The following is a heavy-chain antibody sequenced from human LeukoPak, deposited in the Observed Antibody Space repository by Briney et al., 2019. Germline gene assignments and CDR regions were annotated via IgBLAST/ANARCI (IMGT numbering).Heavy chain of an antibody. Sequence: RASVKLSCKASGYTFTGYYMHWVRQAPGQGLEWMGWINPNSGGTNYAQRFQGRVTMTRDTSISTAYMELSRLRSDDTAVYYCASTLFRGNYGMDVWGQGTTVTVSS. D-gene: IGHD3-10*01. V-gene: IGHV1-2*02. CDR3: ASTLFRGNYGMDV. J-gene: IGHJ6*02. CDR1: GYTFTGYY. CDR2: INPNSGGT.